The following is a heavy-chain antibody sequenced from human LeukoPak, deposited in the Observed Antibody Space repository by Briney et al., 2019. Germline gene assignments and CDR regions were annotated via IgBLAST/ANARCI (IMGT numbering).Heavy chain of an antibody. CDR2: INPNSGGT. D-gene: IGHD2-21*02. V-gene: IGHV1-2*02. CDR1: GYTFTGYY. Sequence: GASVKVSCKASGYTFTGYYMHWVRQAPGQGLEWMGWINPNSGGTNYAQKFQGRVTITRDTSTNTAYMELISLRSEDMAVYYCARGRWTAHTVGYYFDSWGQGTLVTVSS. CDR3: ARGRWTAHTVGYYFDS. J-gene: IGHJ4*02.